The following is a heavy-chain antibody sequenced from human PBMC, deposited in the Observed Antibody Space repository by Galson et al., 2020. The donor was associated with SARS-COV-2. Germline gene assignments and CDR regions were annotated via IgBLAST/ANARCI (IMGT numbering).Heavy chain of an antibody. Sequence: GGSLRLSCAASGFTFSSYGMHWVRQAPGKGLEWVAVISYDGSNKYYADSVKGRFTISRDNSKNTLYLQMNSLRAEDTAVYYCAKVEEQQLGFDYWGQGTLVTVSS. CDR2: ISYDGSNK. CDR1: GFTFSSYG. J-gene: IGHJ4*02. CDR3: AKVEEQQLGFDY. V-gene: IGHV3-30*18. D-gene: IGHD6-13*01.